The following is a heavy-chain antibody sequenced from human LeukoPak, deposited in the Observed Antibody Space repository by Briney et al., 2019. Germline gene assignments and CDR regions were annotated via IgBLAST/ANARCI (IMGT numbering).Heavy chain of an antibody. CDR2: IIPIFGTA. V-gene: IGHV1-69*13. J-gene: IGHJ4*02. CDR3: AALYYYDSSGYYYGYFDY. D-gene: IGHD3-22*01. Sequence: SVKVSYKASGGTFSSYAISWVRQAPGQGLEWMGGIIPIFGTANYAQKFQGRVTITADESTSTAYMELSSLRSEDTAVYYCAALYYYDSSGYYYGYFDYWGQGTLVTVSS. CDR1: GGTFSSYA.